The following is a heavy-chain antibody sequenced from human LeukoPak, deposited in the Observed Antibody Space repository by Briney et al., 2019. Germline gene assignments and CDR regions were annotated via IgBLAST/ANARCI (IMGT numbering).Heavy chain of an antibody. CDR1: GGSVSSYY. D-gene: IGHD3-10*01. V-gene: IGHV4-59*02. CDR2: IYYSGST. Sequence: SETLSLTCTVSGGSVSSYYWSWIRQPPGKGLEWIGYIYYSGSTNYNPSLKSRVTISVDTSKNQFSLKLSSVTAADTAVYYCARARRVRGVINYYYGMDVWGQGTTVTVSS. CDR3: ARARRVRGVINYYYGMDV. J-gene: IGHJ6*02.